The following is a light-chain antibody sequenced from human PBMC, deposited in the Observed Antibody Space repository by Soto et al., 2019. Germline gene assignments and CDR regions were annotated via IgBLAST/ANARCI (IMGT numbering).Light chain of an antibody. CDR3: QQYNSYSRT. CDR1: QSISSW. J-gene: IGKJ1*01. CDR2: KAS. V-gene: IGKV1-5*03. Sequence: DIQMTQPPSTLSASVGDRFTVTCRASQSISSWLAWYQQKPGKAPKLLIYKASSLESGVPSRFSGSGSGTEFTLTISSLQPDDFATYYCQQYNSYSRTFGQGTKVDIK.